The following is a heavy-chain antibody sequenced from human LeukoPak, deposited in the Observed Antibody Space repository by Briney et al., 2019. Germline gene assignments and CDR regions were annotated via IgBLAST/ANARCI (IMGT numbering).Heavy chain of an antibody. CDR1: GFTFSSYA. CDR3: ARDSFWAAAALYLHFDY. J-gene: IGHJ4*02. D-gene: IGHD6-13*01. Sequence: GGSLRLSCAASGFTFSSYAMHWVRQAPGKGLEWLAVISYDGSNKYYADSVKGRFTISRDNSKNTLYLQMNSLRAEDTAVYYCARDSFWAAAALYLHFDYWGQGTLVTVSS. V-gene: IGHV3-30*04. CDR2: ISYDGSNK.